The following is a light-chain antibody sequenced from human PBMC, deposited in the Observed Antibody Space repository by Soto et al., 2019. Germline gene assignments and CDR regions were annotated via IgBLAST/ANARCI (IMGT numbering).Light chain of an antibody. CDR2: ENN. J-gene: IGLJ3*02. CDR3: AAWDDSLKGPV. Sequence: QSVLTQPPSASGTPGQRVTISCSGATSNFGTKSVNWYQHLPGAAPRLLIYENNQRPSGVPDRFSGSKSGTSASLAISGLQSEDEADYHCAAWDDSLKGPVFGGGTKLTVL. V-gene: IGLV1-44*01. CDR1: TSNFGTKS.